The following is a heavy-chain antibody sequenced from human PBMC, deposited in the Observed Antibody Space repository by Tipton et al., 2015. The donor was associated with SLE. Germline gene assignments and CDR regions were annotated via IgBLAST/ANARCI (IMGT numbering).Heavy chain of an antibody. Sequence: LRLSCTVSGGSISSSSYYWGWIRQPPGKGLEWIGSIYYSGSTYYNPSLKSRVTISVDTSKNQFSLKLSSVTAADTAVYYCARAGGGGSNWFDPWGQGTLATVSS. D-gene: IGHD2-21*01. CDR3: ARAGGGGSNWFDP. CDR1: GGSISSSSYY. CDR2: IYYSGST. V-gene: IGHV4-39*07. J-gene: IGHJ5*02.